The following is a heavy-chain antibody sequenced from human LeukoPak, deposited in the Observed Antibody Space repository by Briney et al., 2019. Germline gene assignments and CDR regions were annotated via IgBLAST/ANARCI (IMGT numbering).Heavy chain of an antibody. CDR3: AREKRIVLMVYARRNWFDP. V-gene: IGHV1-2*02. CDR2: INPNSGGT. D-gene: IGHD2-8*01. J-gene: IGHJ5*02. Sequence: ASVTVSCKASGYTFTGYYMHWVRQAPGQGLEWMGWINPNSGGTNYAQKFQGRVTMTRDTSISTAYMELSRLRSDDTAVYYCAREKRIVLMVYARRNWFDPWGQGTLVTVSS. CDR1: GYTFTGYY.